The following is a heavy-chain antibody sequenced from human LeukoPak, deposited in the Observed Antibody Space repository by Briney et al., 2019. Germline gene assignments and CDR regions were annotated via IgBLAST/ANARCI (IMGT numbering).Heavy chain of an antibody. D-gene: IGHD3-10*01. Sequence: SETPSLTCAVYGGSFSGYYWSWIRRPPGKGLEWIGEINHSGSTNYNPSLKSRVTISVDTSKNQFSLKLSSVTAADTAVYYCARGGAYGSGSYGLADYWGQGTLVTVSS. CDR2: INHSGST. CDR1: GGSFSGYY. J-gene: IGHJ4*02. V-gene: IGHV4-34*01. CDR3: ARGGAYGSGSYGLADY.